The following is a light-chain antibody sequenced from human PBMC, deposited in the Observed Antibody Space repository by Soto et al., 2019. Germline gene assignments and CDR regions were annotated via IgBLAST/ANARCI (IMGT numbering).Light chain of an antibody. Sequence: QSVLTQPASVSGSPGQSITISCTGTTSDVGGYNYVSWYQQHPGKAPKLLIHDVTIRPSGVSNRFSGSKSGNTASLIISGLQAEDESNYYCCSYTSSSTLVVFGGGTKLTVL. CDR2: DVT. CDR1: TSDVGGYNY. V-gene: IGLV2-14*01. J-gene: IGLJ2*01. CDR3: CSYTSSSTLVV.